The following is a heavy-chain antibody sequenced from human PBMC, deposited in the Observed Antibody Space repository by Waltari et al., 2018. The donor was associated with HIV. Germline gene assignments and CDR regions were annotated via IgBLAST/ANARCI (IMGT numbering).Heavy chain of an antibody. Sequence: EVQLEESGGDLVQPGGSLRLSCAVSGFTFRSYWMSWVRQAPGKGLEVVASRKQAGSEKHCGDSVKGRFTISRDNAKKSLYLQMNSLRAEDTAVYYCARMGLMVYAIGAFDIWGQGTMVTVSS. V-gene: IGHV3-7*01. CDR3: ARMGLMVYAIGAFDI. CDR1: GFTFRSYW. J-gene: IGHJ3*02. D-gene: IGHD2-8*01. CDR2: RKQAGSEK.